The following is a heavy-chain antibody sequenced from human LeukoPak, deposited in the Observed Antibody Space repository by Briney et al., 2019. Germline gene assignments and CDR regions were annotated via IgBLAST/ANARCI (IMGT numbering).Heavy chain of an antibody. J-gene: IGHJ5*02. Sequence: PSETLSLTCAVYGGSFSGYYWSWIRQPPGKGLEWIGEINHSGSTNYNPSLKSRVTISVDTSKNQFSLKLSFVTAADTAVYYCARGDCSSTSCYNRAHWFDPWGQGTLVTVSS. CDR3: ARGDCSSTSCYNRAHWFDP. CDR2: INHSGST. V-gene: IGHV4-34*01. D-gene: IGHD2-2*02. CDR1: GGSFSGYY.